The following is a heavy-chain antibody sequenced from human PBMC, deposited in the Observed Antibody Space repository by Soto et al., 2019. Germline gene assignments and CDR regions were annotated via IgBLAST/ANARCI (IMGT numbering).Heavy chain of an antibody. Sequence: QITLKESGPTLVKPTQTLTLTCTFSGFSLSTSGVGVGWIRQPPGKALEWLALIYWDDDKRYSPSLKSRLTITMDTSKNLVVLTMTNMDPVDTATYYCAHASYYYDSSGYYRQAYFDYWGQGTLVTVSS. V-gene: IGHV2-5*02. CDR1: GFSLSTSGVG. CDR2: IYWDDDK. D-gene: IGHD3-22*01. CDR3: AHASYYYDSSGYYRQAYFDY. J-gene: IGHJ4*02.